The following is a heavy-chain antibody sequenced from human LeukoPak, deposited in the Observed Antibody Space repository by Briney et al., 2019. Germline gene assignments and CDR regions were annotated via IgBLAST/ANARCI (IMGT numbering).Heavy chain of an antibody. CDR2: IKQEGSEK. V-gene: IGHV3-7*01. CDR1: GFTFSIYW. J-gene: IGHJ4*02. Sequence: GGSLRLSCAASGFTFSIYWMSWVRQSPGKLLEWVANIKQEGSEKYHGDSVKGRFTISRDNANNSLYLQMNSLRDEDTAVYYCARDLPYCSGGSCYSDYWGQGTLVTVSS. CDR3: ARDLPYCSGGSCYSDY. D-gene: IGHD2-15*01.